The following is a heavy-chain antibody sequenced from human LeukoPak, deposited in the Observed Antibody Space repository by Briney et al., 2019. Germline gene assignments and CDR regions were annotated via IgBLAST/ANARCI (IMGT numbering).Heavy chain of an antibody. D-gene: IGHD6-13*01. Sequence: PSETLSVTCAVDGASFNTYYWSWIRHPPGKGLEWIGEVNLSGSTNYNPSLKSRVTISVDTSKNQFSLKLSSVTAADTAVYYCARSGYNSNWYRNYWGQGTLVTVSS. CDR1: GASFNTYY. V-gene: IGHV4-34*01. CDR3: ARSGYNSNWYRNY. CDR2: VNLSGST. J-gene: IGHJ4*02.